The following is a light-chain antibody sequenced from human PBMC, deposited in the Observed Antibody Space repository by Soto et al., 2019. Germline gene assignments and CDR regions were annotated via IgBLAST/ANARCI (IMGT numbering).Light chain of an antibody. CDR2: EGS. J-gene: IGLJ3*02. Sequence: QSVLTQPASVSGSPGQSITISCTGSSSDVGSYNLVSWHQQYPGKAPKLMIYEGSKRPSGVSNRFSGSKSGNTASLTISGLQAEDVADYYCCSYAGRSTLVFGGGTNLTVL. CDR3: CSYAGRSTLV. V-gene: IGLV2-23*01. CDR1: SSDVGSYNL.